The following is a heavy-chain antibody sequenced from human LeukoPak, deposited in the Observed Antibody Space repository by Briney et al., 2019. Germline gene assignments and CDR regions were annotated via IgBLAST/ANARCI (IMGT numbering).Heavy chain of an antibody. J-gene: IGHJ3*02. D-gene: IGHD3-3*01. CDR3: ARVSGELRFLEWHNDAFDI. CDR2: ISGSGGST. CDR1: GFTFSSYA. V-gene: IGHV3-23*01. Sequence: PGGSLRLSCAASGFTFSSYAMSWVRQAPGKGLEWVSAISGSGGSTYYADSVKGRFTISRDNSKNTLYLQMNSLRAEDTAVYYCARVSGELRFLEWHNDAFDIWGQGTMVTVSS.